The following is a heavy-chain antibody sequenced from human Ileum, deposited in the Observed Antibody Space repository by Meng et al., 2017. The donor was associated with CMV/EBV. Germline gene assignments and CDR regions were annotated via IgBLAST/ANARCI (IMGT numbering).Heavy chain of an antibody. CDR1: GASVSENY. J-gene: IGHJ4*02. Sequence: SETLSLTCTVSGASVSENYCSWIRQSPGKGLEWIGYISYGEFTNYNPSLRSRVSISVDTSKNQLSLTLTSVTVADAAIYYCARGSGYSIYDDWGQGKRVNVDS. CDR2: ISYGEFT. CDR3: ARGSGYSIYDD. V-gene: IGHV4-59*02. D-gene: IGHD4-11*01.